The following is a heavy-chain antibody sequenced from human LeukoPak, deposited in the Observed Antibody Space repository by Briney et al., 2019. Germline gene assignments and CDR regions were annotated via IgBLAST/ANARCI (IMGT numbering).Heavy chain of an antibody. CDR1: GYTFTSYY. CDR2: INPSGGST. D-gene: IGHD3-10*01. V-gene: IGHV1-46*01. Sequence: ASVKVSCKASGYTFTSYYMHWVRQAPGQGLEWMGIINPSGGSTSYAQKFQGRVTMTRDMSTSTVYMELSRLRSDDTAVYYCARGGDDSSGSYYNLYYFDYWGQGTLVTVSS. J-gene: IGHJ4*02. CDR3: ARGGDDSSGSYYNLYYFDY.